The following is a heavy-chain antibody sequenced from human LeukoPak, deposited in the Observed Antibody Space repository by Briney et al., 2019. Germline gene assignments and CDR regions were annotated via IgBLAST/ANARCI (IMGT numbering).Heavy chain of an antibody. D-gene: IGHD1-1*01. CDR3: AKDRNWNLDY. CDR1: GFTFSSYG. J-gene: IGHJ4*02. CDR2: ISYDGSNK. V-gene: IGHV3-30*18. Sequence: PGGSLRLSCAASGFTFSSYGMHWVRQAPGKGLEWVAVISYDGSNKYYADSVKGRFTISRDNSKNTLYLQMNSLRAEDTAAYYCAKDRNWNLDYWGQGTLVTVSS.